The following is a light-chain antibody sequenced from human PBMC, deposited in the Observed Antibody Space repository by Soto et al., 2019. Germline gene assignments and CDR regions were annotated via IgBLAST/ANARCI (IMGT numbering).Light chain of an antibody. CDR1: QSVSSSY. J-gene: IGKJ3*01. CDR2: GAS. Sequence: EIVLTQSPGTLSLSPGERATLSCRASQSVSSSYLAWYQQKPGQAPRLLIYGASSRATGIPDRFSGSGSRTDYTRTISRQEPEDFAVYYFQQYGTSLSFTFGPGTKVDIK. V-gene: IGKV3-20*01. CDR3: QQYGTSLSFT.